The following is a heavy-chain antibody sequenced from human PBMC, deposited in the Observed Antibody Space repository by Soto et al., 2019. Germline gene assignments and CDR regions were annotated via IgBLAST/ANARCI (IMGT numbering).Heavy chain of an antibody. CDR1: GYTFTSYG. CDR3: ASFRRAAAGTGYYYGMDV. Sequence: ASVKVSCKASGYTFTSYGISWVRQAPGQGLEWMGWISAYNGNTNYAQKLQGRVTMTTDTSTSTAYMELRSLRSDDTAVYYCASFRRAAAGTGYYYGMDVWGRGTTVTVSS. V-gene: IGHV1-18*01. J-gene: IGHJ6*02. D-gene: IGHD6-13*01. CDR2: ISAYNGNT.